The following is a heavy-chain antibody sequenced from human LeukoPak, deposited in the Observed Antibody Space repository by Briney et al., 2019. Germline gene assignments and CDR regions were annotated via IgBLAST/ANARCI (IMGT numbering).Heavy chain of an antibody. J-gene: IGHJ3*02. D-gene: IGHD3-22*01. CDR3: ARWNHYYDSSGYYWNDAFDI. CDR1: GGSFSGYY. Sequence: PSETLSLTCAVYGGSFSGYYWGWIRQPPGKGLEWIGEINHSGRTNYNPSLKSRVTISVDTSKNQFSLKLSSVTAADTAVYYCARWNHYYDSSGYYWNDAFDIWGQGTMVTVSS. CDR2: INHSGRT. V-gene: IGHV4-34*01.